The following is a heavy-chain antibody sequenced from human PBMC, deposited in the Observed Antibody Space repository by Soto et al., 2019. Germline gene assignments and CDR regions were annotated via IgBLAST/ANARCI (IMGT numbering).Heavy chain of an antibody. CDR1: GYTFTSYG. Sequence: QVQLVQSGAEVKMPGASVKVSCKASGYTFTSYGISWVRQAPGQGLEYMGWITAYNGNTNYAQKLQGRVTMTTDTSTSTAYMELRSLRFDDTAVYYCALYDSGPGYFDYWGQGTLVTVSS. CDR2: ITAYNGNT. CDR3: ALYDSGPGYFDY. V-gene: IGHV1-18*01. J-gene: IGHJ4*02. D-gene: IGHD3-22*01.